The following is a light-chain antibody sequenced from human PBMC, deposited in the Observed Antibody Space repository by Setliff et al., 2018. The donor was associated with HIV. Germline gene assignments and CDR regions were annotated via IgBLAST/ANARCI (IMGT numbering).Light chain of an antibody. V-gene: IGLV2-14*01. CDR1: SSDVGGYNY. Sequence: QPVLTQPASVSGFPGQSITISCSGTSSDVGGYNYVSWYQQHPGKAPKLIICDVTKRPSGVPNRFSGSKSGNTASLTISGLQAEDEADYYCTSYTSSNTFLFGGGTKVTVL. J-gene: IGLJ2*01. CDR3: TSYTSSNTFL. CDR2: DVT.